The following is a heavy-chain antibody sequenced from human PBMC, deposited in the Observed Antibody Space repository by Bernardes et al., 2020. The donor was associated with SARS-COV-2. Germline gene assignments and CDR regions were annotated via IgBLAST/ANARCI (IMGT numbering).Heavy chain of an antibody. CDR2: ISAYNGNT. V-gene: IGHV1-18*01. CDR1: GYTFTSYG. D-gene: IGHD6-19*01. Sequence: ASVKVSCKASGYTFTSYGISWVRQAPGQGLEWMGWISAYNGNTNYAQKLQGRVTMTTDTSTSTAYMELRSLRCDDTAVYYCARDLGNIAVAGGMDVWGQGTTVTVSS. J-gene: IGHJ6*02. CDR3: ARDLGNIAVAGGMDV.